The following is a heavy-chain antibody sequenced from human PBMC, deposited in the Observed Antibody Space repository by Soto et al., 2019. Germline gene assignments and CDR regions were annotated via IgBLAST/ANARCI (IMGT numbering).Heavy chain of an antibody. CDR3: AKEHVVTGTYYGMDV. D-gene: IGHD2-21*01. CDR2: LTGSGDNT. V-gene: IGHV3-23*01. CDR1: GFTFSSYA. Sequence: LRLSCAASGFTFSSYAMSWVRQAPGKGLEWVSSLTGSGDNTYYADSVKGRFTISRDNSKNTLYLQMNSLRAEDTALYYCAKEHVVTGTYYGMDVWGPGTTVTVSS. J-gene: IGHJ6*02.